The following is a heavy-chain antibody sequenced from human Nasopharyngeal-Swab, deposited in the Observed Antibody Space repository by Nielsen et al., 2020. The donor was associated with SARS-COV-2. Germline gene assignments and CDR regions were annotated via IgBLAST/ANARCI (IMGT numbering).Heavy chain of an antibody. CDR3: AREGAYCSSTSCYKTNYYMDV. V-gene: IGHV3-53*04. J-gene: IGHJ6*03. D-gene: IGHD2-2*01. CDR2: IYSGGST. CDR1: GFTFSDYY. Sequence: GESLKISCAASGFTFSDYYMSWIRQAPGKGLEWVSVIYSGGSTYYADSVKGRFTISRHNSKNTLYLQMNSLRAEDTAVYYCAREGAYCSSTSCYKTNYYMDVWGKGTTVTVSS.